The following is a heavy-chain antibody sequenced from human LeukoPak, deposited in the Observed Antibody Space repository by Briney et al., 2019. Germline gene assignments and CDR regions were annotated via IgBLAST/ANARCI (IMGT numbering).Heavy chain of an antibody. D-gene: IGHD2-2*01. Sequence: ASVKVSCKASGYTFTGYYLYWVRQAPGQGLEWMGWINPNSGDTNYAQKFQGRVTMTRDTSISTAYMELSRLSSDDTAVYYCARTADCSSSSCYGVLDYWGQGTLVTVSS. CDR2: INPNSGDT. CDR3: ARTADCSSSSCYGVLDY. CDR1: GYTFTGYY. V-gene: IGHV1-2*02. J-gene: IGHJ4*02.